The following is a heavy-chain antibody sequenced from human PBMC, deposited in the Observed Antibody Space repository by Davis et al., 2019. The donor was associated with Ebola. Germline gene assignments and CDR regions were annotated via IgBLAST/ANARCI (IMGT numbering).Heavy chain of an antibody. CDR2: ISYSGST. V-gene: IGHV4-39*01. CDR1: GGSISSSSYY. CDR3: ARRMDV. J-gene: IGHJ6*02. Sequence: ESLKISCTVSGGSISSSSYYWGWIRQPPGKGLEWIGSISYSGSTYYNPSLKSRVTISVDTSKNQFSLKLSSVTAADTAVYYCARRMDVWGQGTTVTVSS.